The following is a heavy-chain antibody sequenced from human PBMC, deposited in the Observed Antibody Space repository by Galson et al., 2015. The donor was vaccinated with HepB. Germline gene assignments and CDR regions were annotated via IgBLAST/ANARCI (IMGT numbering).Heavy chain of an antibody. CDR3: ARYSSSLYSYALDV. D-gene: IGHD6-6*01. V-gene: IGHV1-18*04. J-gene: IGHJ6*02. CDR2: ISVYNDNT. CDR1: GYTFSTYG. Sequence: SVKVSCKASGYTFSTYGFNWVRQAPGQGLEWLGWISVYNDNTDYAQKFQGRVTMTTDTSTSSAYMELRSLRSDDTAVYYCARYSSSLYSYALDVWGQGTTVTASS.